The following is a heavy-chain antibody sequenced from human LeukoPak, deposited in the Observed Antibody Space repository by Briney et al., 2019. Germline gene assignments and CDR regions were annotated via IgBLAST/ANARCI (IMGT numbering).Heavy chain of an antibody. V-gene: IGHV4-59*01. CDR1: GGSISSFH. D-gene: IGHD6-13*01. CDR3: ARSVGSNWSYFFDY. Sequence: PSETLSLTCTVSGGSISSFHWNWLRQSPGRGLEWIGHIYGGGVTNYNPSLRFRVTMSIDTSKNKLSLNLKSATAEDTAVYYCARSVGSNWSYFFDYWGQGTLVTVSS. CDR2: IYGGGVT. J-gene: IGHJ4*02.